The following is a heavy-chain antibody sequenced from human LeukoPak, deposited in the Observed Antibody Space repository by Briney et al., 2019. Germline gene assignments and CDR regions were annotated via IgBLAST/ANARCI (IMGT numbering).Heavy chain of an antibody. D-gene: IGHD2-21*01. J-gene: IGHJ4*02. CDR3: SKDSLLEF. V-gene: IGHV3-23*01. CDR2: ISGSGGGT. Sequence: GGSLRLSCAASGFSLSRSAMSWVRQAPGKGLEWVSAISGSGGGTYYADSVKGRFTISRDNSKNTLHLQMNRLRAEDTAVYYCSKDSLLEFWGQGTLVTVSS. CDR1: GFSLSRSA.